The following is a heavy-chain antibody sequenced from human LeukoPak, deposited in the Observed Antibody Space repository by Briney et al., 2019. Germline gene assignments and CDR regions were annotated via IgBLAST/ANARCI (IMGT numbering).Heavy chain of an antibody. CDR1: RYTFTHYS. CDR2: VSAHNVNT. D-gene: IGHD4-23*01. Sequence: ASVKVSCKASRYTFTHYSISWVRQAPRQGLEWMGWVSAHNVNTEYAQKSQGRVTMTTDTSTSTAYMELSSLRSEDMAVYYCARSRDYGGDWGFDYWGEGALGTVSS. CDR3: ARSRDYGGDWGFDY. J-gene: IGHJ4*02. V-gene: IGHV1-18*03.